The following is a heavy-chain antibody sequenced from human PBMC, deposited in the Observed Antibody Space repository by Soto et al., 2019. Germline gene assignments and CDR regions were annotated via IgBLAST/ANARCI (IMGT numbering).Heavy chain of an antibody. D-gene: IGHD6-19*01. Sequence: SETLSLTCTVSGDSSSDFYWNWIRQPPGKGLEWIGYIYYGGNTNYNPSLNNRVTITIDTSKNQFSLKLNSVTAADTAVYYCATSSTVAGPLGWFDPWGQGTLVTVSS. V-gene: IGHV4-59*01. CDR1: GDSSSDFY. CDR2: IYYGGNT. J-gene: IGHJ5*02. CDR3: ATSSTVAGPLGWFDP.